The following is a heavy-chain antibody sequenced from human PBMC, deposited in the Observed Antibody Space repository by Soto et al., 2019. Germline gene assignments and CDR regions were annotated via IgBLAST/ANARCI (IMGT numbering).Heavy chain of an antibody. D-gene: IGHD6-6*01. CDR2: TNTAGDT. J-gene: IGHJ2*01. CDR1: GFTFSSYD. CDR3: VRAARRYWYFDL. V-gene: IGHV3-13*01. Sequence: GGSLRLSCAASGFTFSSYDIHWVRQATGNGLEWVSGTNTAGDTYYPGSVKGRITISRENAKSTLYLQMNSLRAGDTAVYYCVRAARRYWYFDLWGRGTLVTVSS.